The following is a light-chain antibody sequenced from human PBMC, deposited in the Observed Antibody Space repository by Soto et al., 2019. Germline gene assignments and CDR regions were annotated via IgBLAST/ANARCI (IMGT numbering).Light chain of an antibody. J-gene: IGKJ4*01. CDR3: QHYRSSPLT. CDR2: GAS. Sequence: VLTQSPGTLSLSPGERATLFCRAGQSVSSGDLAWYQQKPGQAPTLLIYGASNRATGIPDRFSGSGSGTDFTLTISSLEPEDVAAYYCQHYRSSPLTFGGGTKVDIK. V-gene: IGKV3-20*01. CDR1: QSVSSGD.